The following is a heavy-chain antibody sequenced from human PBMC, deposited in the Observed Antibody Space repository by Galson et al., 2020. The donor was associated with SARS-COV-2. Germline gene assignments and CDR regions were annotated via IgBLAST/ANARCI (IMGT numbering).Heavy chain of an antibody. CDR3: AISPAITMVRVVIKDYYYYYGMDV. CDR2: FDPEDGET. Sequence: ASVKVSCKVSGYTLTELSMHWVRQAPGKGLEWMGGFDPEDGETIYAQKFQGRVTMTEDTSTDTAYMELSSLRSEDTAVYYCAISPAITMVRVVIKDYYYYYGMDVWGQGTTVTVSS. D-gene: IGHD3-10*01. CDR1: GYTLTELS. V-gene: IGHV1-24*01. J-gene: IGHJ6*02.